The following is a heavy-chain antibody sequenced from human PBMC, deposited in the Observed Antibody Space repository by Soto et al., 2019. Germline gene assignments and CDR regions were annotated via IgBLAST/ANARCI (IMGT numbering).Heavy chain of an antibody. V-gene: IGHV1-69*02. CDR2: IIPILGIA. J-gene: IGHJ5*02. CDR3: ARGYNSGYCSGGSCYSDWFDP. Sequence: SVKVSCKASGGTFSSYTISWVRQAPGQGLEWMGRIIPILGIANYAQKFQGRVTITADKSTSTAYMELSSLRSEDTAVYYCARGYNSGYCSGGSCYSDWFDPWG. CDR1: GGTFSSYT. D-gene: IGHD2-15*01.